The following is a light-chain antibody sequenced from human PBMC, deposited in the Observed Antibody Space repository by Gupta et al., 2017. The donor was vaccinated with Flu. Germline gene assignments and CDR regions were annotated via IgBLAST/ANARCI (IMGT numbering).Light chain of an antibody. J-gene: IGKJ4*01. CDR1: QSVSSN. Sequence: EIVMTQSPATLSVSPGERATLSCRASQSVSSNLAWYQQRPGQAPRLLIYGASTRATGIPARFSGSGSGTEFTLTISSLQSEDFAVYYCQQYNNSPLLTFGGGTMVEIK. CDR2: GAS. V-gene: IGKV3-15*01. CDR3: QQYNNSPLLT.